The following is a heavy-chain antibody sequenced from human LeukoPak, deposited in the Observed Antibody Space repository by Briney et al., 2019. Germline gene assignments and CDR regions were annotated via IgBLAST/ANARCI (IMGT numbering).Heavy chain of an antibody. CDR3: ARAIWSPSIRLDY. Sequence: SETLSLTCAVYGGSFSGYYWSWIRQPPGEGLEWIGEINHSGSTNYNPSLKSRVTISVDTSKNQFSLKLSSVTAADTAVYYCARAIWSPSIRLDYWGQGTLVTVSS. CDR1: GGSFSGYY. J-gene: IGHJ4*02. V-gene: IGHV4-34*01. D-gene: IGHD3-3*01. CDR2: INHSGST.